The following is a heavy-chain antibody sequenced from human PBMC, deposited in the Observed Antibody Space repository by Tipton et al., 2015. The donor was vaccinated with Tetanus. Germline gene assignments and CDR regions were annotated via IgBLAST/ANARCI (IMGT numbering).Heavy chain of an antibody. CDR1: GYTFTSYG. D-gene: IGHD3-10*01. V-gene: IGHV1-18*01. CDR3: ARVRELYGSGSYNWFDP. Sequence: QLVQSGAEVKKPGASVKVSCKASGYTFTSYGISWVRQAPGQGLEWMGWISAYNGNTNYAQKLQGRVTMTTDTSTSTAYMELRSLRSDDTAVYYCARVRELYGSGSYNWFDPWGQGTLVTVSS. CDR2: ISAYNGNT. J-gene: IGHJ5*02.